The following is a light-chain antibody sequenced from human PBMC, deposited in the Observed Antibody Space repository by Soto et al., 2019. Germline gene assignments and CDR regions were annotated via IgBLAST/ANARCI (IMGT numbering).Light chain of an antibody. J-gene: IGKJ1*01. V-gene: IGKV1-39*01. CDR2: AAS. CDR3: QQSYSTPPWK. Sequence: DIQITHSPSSLSASVVDRVTITFLASQSIVTYLNWYLQKPGKAPKLLIYAASNLQSGVPSRFSGSGSGTDFTLTISSLQPEDFATYFCQQSYSTPPWKFGQGTKVDIK. CDR1: QSIVTY.